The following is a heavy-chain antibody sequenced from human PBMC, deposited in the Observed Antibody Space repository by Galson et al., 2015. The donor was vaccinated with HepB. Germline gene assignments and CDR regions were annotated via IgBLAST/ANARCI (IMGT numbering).Heavy chain of an antibody. CDR2: INWSPTTT. J-gene: IGHJ3*02. V-gene: IGHV3-48*02. Sequence: SLRLSCAASGFTFSNAWMTWVRQAPGKGLEWISYINWSPTTTSYADSVKGRFTIARDNAKNSVYLQMSSLRDEDTAVYYCVRDLDYAFDIWGQGTMVSVSS. CDR1: GFTFSNAW. D-gene: IGHD4-11*01. CDR3: VRDLDYAFDI.